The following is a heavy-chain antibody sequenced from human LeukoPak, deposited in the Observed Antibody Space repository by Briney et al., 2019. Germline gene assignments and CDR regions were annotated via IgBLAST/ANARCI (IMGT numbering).Heavy chain of an antibody. CDR1: GGSFSGYY. V-gene: IGHV4-34*01. D-gene: IGHD3-3*01. J-gene: IGHJ4*02. CDR3: AREWITIFGVVNPYFDY. CDR2: INHSGST. Sequence: SETLSLTCAVYGGSFSGYYWSWIRQPPGKGLEWIGDINHSGSTNYNPSLKSRVTISVDTSKNQFSLKLSSVTAADTAVYYCAREWITIFGVVNPYFDYWGQGTLVTVSS.